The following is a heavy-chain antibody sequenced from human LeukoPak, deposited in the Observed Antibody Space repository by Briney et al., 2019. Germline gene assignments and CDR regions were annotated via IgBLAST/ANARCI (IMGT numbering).Heavy chain of an antibody. D-gene: IGHD3-22*01. Sequence: SQTLSLTCTVSGGSISSGGYYWSWIRQHPGKGLEWIGYIYYSGSTYYNPSLKSRVTMSVDTSKNQFSLKLRSVAAADTAVYYCARRGSNYYDSSGYFLDPHFDYRGQGILVTVSS. CDR1: GGSISSGGYY. V-gene: IGHV4-31*03. CDR3: ARRGSNYYDSSGYFLDPHFDY. J-gene: IGHJ4*02. CDR2: IYYSGST.